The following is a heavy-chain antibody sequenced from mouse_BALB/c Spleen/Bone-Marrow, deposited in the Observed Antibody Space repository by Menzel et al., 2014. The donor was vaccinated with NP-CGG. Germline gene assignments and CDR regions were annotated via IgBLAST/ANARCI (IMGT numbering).Heavy chain of an antibody. CDR2: IWGGGST. V-gene: IGHV2-6-4*01. D-gene: IGHD1-1*01. J-gene: IGHJ2*01. CDR1: GFSLSRYS. CDR3: ARNEDSNYYGSSLYYFDY. Sequence: VHLVESGPGLVAPSQSLSITCTVSGFSLSRYSVHWVRQPPGKGLEWLGMIWGGGSTDYNSALKSRLSISKDNSKSQVFLKMNSLQTDDTAMYYCARNEDSNYYGSSLYYFDYWGQGTTRTVSS.